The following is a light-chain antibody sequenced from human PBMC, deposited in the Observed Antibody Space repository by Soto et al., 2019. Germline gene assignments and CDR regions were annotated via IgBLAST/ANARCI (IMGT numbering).Light chain of an antibody. J-gene: IGKJ1*01. CDR3: MQATQAPRT. CDR1: QSLRHSNGNIY. Sequence: VLTQSPLSLPVTPGEPASISCRSWQSLRHSNGNIYLDWYLQKPGQPPQLLIYLGSIRASGVPDRFSGSGSGTDFTLKITRVEAEDVGVYYCMQATQAPRTFGLGTKVEIK. CDR2: LGS. V-gene: IGKV2-28*01.